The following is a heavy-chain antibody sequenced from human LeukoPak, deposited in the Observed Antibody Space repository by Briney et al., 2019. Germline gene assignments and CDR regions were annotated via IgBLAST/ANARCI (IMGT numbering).Heavy chain of an antibody. D-gene: IGHD6-13*01. CDR2: IKYDGDEE. CDR1: GFTFSDYW. J-gene: IGHJ4*02. CDR3: KSGGAAPGSFDN. Sequence: PGGSLRLSCAASGFTFSDYWMSWMRQAPGKGLEWVANIKYDGDEEYYVDSVKGRFTISRDNAKNSLCLQLNSLRVEDTAVYYCKSGGAAPGSFDNWGQGTLVTVSP. V-gene: IGHV3-7*01.